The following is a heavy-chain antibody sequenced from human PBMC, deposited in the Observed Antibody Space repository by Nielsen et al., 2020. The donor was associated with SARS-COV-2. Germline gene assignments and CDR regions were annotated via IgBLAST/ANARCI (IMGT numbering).Heavy chain of an antibody. Sequence: GGSLRLSCAASGFTFSSYSMNWVRQAPGKGLEWVSSISSSSSYIYYADSVKGRFTISRDNAKNSLYLQMNSLRAEDTAVYYCARGGYCSSTSCYAGGYYYYYMDVWGKGTTVTVSS. J-gene: IGHJ6*03. CDR1: GFTFSSYS. V-gene: IGHV3-21*01. CDR3: ARGGYCSSTSCYAGGYYYYYMDV. D-gene: IGHD2-2*03. CDR2: ISSSSSYI.